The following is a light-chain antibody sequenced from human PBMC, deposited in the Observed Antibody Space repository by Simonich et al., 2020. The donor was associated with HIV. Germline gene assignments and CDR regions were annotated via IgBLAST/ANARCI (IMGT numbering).Light chain of an antibody. Sequence: EIVMTQSPATLSVSPGDRATPSCRASQSVSSNLAWYQQKPGQAPRLLIYGASTRASGIPARFSGSGSGTDFTLTISSLQAEDVAVYYCQQYYSTLPLTFGGGTKVEIK. CDR2: GAS. CDR3: QQYYSTLPLT. V-gene: IGKV3-15*01. J-gene: IGKJ4*01. CDR1: QSVSSN.